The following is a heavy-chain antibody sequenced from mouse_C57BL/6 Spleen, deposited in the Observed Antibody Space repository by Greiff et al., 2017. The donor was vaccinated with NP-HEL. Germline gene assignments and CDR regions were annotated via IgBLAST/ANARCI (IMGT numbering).Heavy chain of an antibody. D-gene: IGHD2-1*01. CDR2: IYPGDGDT. J-gene: IGHJ1*03. Sequence: QVQLQQSGPELVKPGASVKISCKASGYAFSSSWMNWVKQRPGKGLEWIGRIYPGDGDTNYNGKFKGKATLTADKSSSTAYMQLSSLTSEDSAVYFCARLWGNYWYFDVWGTGTTVTVSS. CDR1: GYAFSSSW. V-gene: IGHV1-82*01. CDR3: ARLWGNYWYFDV.